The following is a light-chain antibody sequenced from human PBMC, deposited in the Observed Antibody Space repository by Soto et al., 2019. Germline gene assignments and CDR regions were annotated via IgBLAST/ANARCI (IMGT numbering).Light chain of an antibody. J-gene: IGKJ1*01. CDR1: QSLNSY. CDR2: GAS. CDR3: HQNFSSPWT. V-gene: IGKV3-20*01. Sequence: ILMPLSPTSLSASPGERATISCRASQSLNSYLAWYQHKPGQAPRLLISGASSMATGIPDRFSGGGSGTDFTLTINRLQPEDFATYYCHQNFSSPWTFGQGTRVEIK.